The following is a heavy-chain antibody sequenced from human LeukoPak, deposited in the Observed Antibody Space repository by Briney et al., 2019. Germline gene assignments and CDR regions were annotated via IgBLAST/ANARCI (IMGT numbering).Heavy chain of an antibody. CDR3: ATRASGSYYEFDY. D-gene: IGHD1-26*01. CDR2: INPDSGGT. CDR1: RYTFTDYY. J-gene: IGHJ4*02. Sequence: ASVKVSCKASRYTFTDYYMHWVRQAPGQGLEWMGWINPDSGGTHYAQKFQGRVTMTRDTSISTAYMELSRLRSDDTAVYYCATRASGSYYEFDYWGQGTLVTVSS. V-gene: IGHV1-2*02.